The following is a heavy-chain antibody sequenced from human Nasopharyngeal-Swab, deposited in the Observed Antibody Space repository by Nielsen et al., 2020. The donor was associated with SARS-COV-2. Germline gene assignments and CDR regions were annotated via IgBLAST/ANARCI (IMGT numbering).Heavy chain of an antibody. V-gene: IGHV3-23*01. D-gene: IGHD6-13*01. CDR2: ISGSGGST. CDR3: AKAWAAAGLSFYYYMDV. Sequence: WIRQPPGKGLEWVSAISGSGGSTYYADSVKGRFTISRDNSKNTLYLQMNSLRAEDTAVYFCAKAWAAAGLSFYYYMDVWGKGTTVTVSS. J-gene: IGHJ6*03.